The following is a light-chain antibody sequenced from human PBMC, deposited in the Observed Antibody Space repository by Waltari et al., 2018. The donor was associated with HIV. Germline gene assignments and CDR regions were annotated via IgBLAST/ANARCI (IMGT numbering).Light chain of an antibody. J-gene: IGKJ5*01. Sequence: QLTQSPSSLSASLGDQVTLTCRASQNIKTFLNWYQLRPGKAPRLLIYGVSGLPTGVPSICTGGGSGADFTLTINNLQPEDFASYFCQQTYSVSITFGPGTRVEI. V-gene: IGKV1-39*01. CDR1: QNIKTF. CDR2: GVS. CDR3: QQTYSVSIT.